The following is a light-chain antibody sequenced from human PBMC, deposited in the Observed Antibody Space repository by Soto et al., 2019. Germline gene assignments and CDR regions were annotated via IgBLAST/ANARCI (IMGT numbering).Light chain of an antibody. CDR1: SSNIGINT. V-gene: IGLV1-44*01. CDR2: GNN. CDR3: ATWDDSLDVHV. J-gene: IGLJ1*01. Sequence: QSVLTQPPSASGTPGQTITLSCSGGSSNIGINTVSWYEHLPGTAPRLLIYGNNQRPSGVPDRFSGSKSGTSASLAISGLQSEDVAHYYCATWDDSLDVHVFGTGTKVTGL.